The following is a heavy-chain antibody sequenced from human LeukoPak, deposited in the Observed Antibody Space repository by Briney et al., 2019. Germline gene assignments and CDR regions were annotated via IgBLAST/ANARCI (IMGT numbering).Heavy chain of an antibody. CDR3: ARHGTDSGSYYWFDP. V-gene: IGHV4-39*01. Sequence: PSETLSLTCTVSGGSISTNTDYWGWSRQPPGKGLEWIGSIHYSGSTYYNPSLRSRVTISVDTSKDQFSLRLSSVTAADTAVYYCARHGTDSGSYYWFDPWGQGTLVTVSS. J-gene: IGHJ5*02. D-gene: IGHD1-26*01. CDR1: GGSISTNTDY. CDR2: IHYSGST.